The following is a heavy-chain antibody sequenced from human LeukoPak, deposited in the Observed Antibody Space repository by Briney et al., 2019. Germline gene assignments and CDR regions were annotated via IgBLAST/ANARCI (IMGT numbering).Heavy chain of an antibody. D-gene: IGHD3-10*01. J-gene: IGHJ3*02. Sequence: PGGSLRLSCAASGFTFSSYSMNWVRQAPGKGLEWVSSISSSSSYIYYADSVKGRFTISRDNAKNSLYLRMNSLRAEDTAVYYCAREGYYYGSGSYYITDAFDIWGQGTMVTVSS. CDR1: GFTFSSYS. V-gene: IGHV3-21*01. CDR2: ISSSSSYI. CDR3: AREGYYYGSGSYYITDAFDI.